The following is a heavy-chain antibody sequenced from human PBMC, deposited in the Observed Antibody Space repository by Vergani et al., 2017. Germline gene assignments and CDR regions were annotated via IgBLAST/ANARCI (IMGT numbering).Heavy chain of an antibody. D-gene: IGHD1-14*01. V-gene: IGHV3-74*01. Sequence: EVQLVESGGGLIHPGGSLRLSCEGSGFSFSGYWMHWVRQSPEKGLVWVSRVNPEGTNTPYADSVKGRFTISRDNAKNMMYLQLNSLRDEDTAVYYCARDGRIDAEGTKLDYWGQGTLVTVSS. CDR1: GFSFSGYW. CDR2: VNPEGTNT. J-gene: IGHJ4*02. CDR3: ARDGRIDAEGTKLDY.